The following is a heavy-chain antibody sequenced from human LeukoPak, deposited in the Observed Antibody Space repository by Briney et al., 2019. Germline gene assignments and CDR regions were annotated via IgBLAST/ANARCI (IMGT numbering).Heavy chain of an antibody. CDR1: GFTFSSYG. Sequence: PGGSLRLSCAASGFTFSSYGMSWVRQAPGKGLEWVSGISGSGGSTYYADSVKGRFTISRDNSKNTLYLQMNSLRAEDTAVYYCARSSDCSGGSCYPYYFDYWGQGTLVTVSS. V-gene: IGHV3-23*01. CDR2: ISGSGGST. D-gene: IGHD2-15*01. CDR3: ARSSDCSGGSCYPYYFDY. J-gene: IGHJ4*02.